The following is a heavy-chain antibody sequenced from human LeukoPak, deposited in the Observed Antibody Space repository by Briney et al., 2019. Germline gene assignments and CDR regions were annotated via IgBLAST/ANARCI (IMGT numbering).Heavy chain of an antibody. J-gene: IGHJ4*02. Sequence: PSETLSLTCTVSGGSISSYYWSWIRQPPGKGLEWIGYIYYSGSTNYNPSLKSRVTISVDTSKNQFSLKLSSVTAADTAVYYCAGFRGYSYADYWGQGTLVTVSS. V-gene: IGHV4-59*01. CDR3: AGFRGYSYADY. D-gene: IGHD5-18*01. CDR1: GGSISSYY. CDR2: IYYSGST.